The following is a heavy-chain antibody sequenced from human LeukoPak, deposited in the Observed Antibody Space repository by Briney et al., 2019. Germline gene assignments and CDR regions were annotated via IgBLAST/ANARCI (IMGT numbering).Heavy chain of an antibody. D-gene: IGHD6-19*01. CDR2: IWYDGSNK. CDR1: GFTFSSYG. V-gene: IGHV3-33*01. CDR3: ARDIAVAGNYDY. J-gene: IGHJ4*02. Sequence: GGSLRLSCAASGFTFSSYGMHWVRQAPGKGREWVAVIWYDGSNKYYADSVKGRFTISRDNSKNTLYLQMNSLRAEDTAVYYWARDIAVAGNYDYWGQGTLVTVSS.